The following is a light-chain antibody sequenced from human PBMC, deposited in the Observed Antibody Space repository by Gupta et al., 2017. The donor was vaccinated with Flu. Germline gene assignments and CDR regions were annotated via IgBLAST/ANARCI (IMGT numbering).Light chain of an antibody. CDR2: GNN. J-gene: IGLJ1*01. Sequence: FVLPNPPQAFGTPGQRVPISCSESSSNIGSNTVNWYQQVPGTAPKLLIYGNNQRPSGVPDRFSGSKSGTSASLAISGLQSEDEADYYCAAWDDSLNGHYVFGTGTKVTVL. V-gene: IGLV1-44*01. CDR3: AAWDDSLNGHYV. CDR1: SSNIGSNT.